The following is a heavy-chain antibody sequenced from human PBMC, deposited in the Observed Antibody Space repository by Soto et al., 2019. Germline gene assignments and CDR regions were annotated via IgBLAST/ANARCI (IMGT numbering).Heavy chain of an antibody. V-gene: IGHV3-23*01. D-gene: IGHD3-3*01. CDR2: ISASGNSP. CDR1: GFTFSSYA. CDR3: AKDIMDFWSGSNGWFDP. Sequence: GGSLRLSCAASGFTFSSYAMSWVRQAPGKGLEWVSAISASGNSPYYADSVEGRFTISRDNSKNTLYLRMNSLRAEDTAVYYCAKDIMDFWSGSNGWFDPWGQGTLVTVSS. J-gene: IGHJ5*02.